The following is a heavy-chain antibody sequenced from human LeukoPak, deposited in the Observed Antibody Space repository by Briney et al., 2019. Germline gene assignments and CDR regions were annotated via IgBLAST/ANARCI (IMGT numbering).Heavy chain of an antibody. Sequence: SETLSLTCTVSGGSISSNSYYWGWIRQPPGKGLEWIGYIFYSGSTNYNPSLKSRVTISVDTSKNQFSLKLSSVTTADTAVYYCARGGDLLTGCGPRDAFDIWGQGTMVTVSS. CDR1: GGSISSNSYY. V-gene: IGHV4-61*05. D-gene: IGHD3-9*01. CDR2: IFYSGST. J-gene: IGHJ3*02. CDR3: ARGGDLLTGCGPRDAFDI.